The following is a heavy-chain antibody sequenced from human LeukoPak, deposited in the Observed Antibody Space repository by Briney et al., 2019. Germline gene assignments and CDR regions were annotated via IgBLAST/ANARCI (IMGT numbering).Heavy chain of an antibody. V-gene: IGHV4-59*01. CDR1: GGSISSYY. D-gene: IGHD3-22*01. CDR3: ARSGRYFDSSGFYRPADFDY. CDR2: IYYSGTT. Sequence: PSETLSLTCTVSGGSISSYYWTWIRQPPGKGLEWIGYIYYSGTTNYNPSLKSRVTISVDTSKNQFSLKLSSVTAADTAVYYCARSGRYFDSSGFYRPADFDYWGQGTLVTVSS. J-gene: IGHJ4*02.